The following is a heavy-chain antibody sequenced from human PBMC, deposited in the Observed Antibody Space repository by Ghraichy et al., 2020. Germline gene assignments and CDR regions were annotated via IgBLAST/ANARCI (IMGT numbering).Heavy chain of an antibody. V-gene: IGHV1-18*04. CDR2: ISAYNGNT. CDR1: GDTFTSHA. CDR3: ARGFTPEGLTYYDFWSGYLGYYYGMDV. J-gene: IGHJ6*02. Sequence: ASVKVSCKAAGDTFTSHAISGVRQSPGQGLEWMGWISAYNGNTNYAQKLQGRVTMTTDTSTSTAYMDLRSLRSDDTAVYYCARGFTPEGLTYYDFWSGYLGYYYGMDVWGQVTSVTV. D-gene: IGHD3-3*01.